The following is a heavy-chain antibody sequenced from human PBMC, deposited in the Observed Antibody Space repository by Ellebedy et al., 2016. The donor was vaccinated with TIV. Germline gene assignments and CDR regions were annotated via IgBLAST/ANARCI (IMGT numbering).Heavy chain of an antibody. CDR3: VKDRSCSITSCFLAFDM. CDR1: GFTVSSNY. Sequence: GGSLRLSXAASGFTVSSNYMSWVRQAPGKGLEWVSVLYSGGSTYYADSVKGRFTISRDNSKNTLYLHMSSLRPEDTAVYYCVKDRSCSITSCFLAFDMWGQGTMVTVSS. J-gene: IGHJ3*02. D-gene: IGHD2-2*01. V-gene: IGHV3-53*05. CDR2: LYSGGST.